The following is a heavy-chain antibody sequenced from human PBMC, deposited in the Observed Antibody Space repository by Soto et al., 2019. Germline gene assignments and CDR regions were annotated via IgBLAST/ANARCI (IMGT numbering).Heavy chain of an antibody. V-gene: IGHV3-53*01. CDR3: ARTGTTNYYYGMDV. CDR2: IYSGGST. CDR1: GFTVSSNY. J-gene: IGHJ6*02. D-gene: IGHD1-7*01. Sequence: PGGSLRLSCAASGFTVSSNYMSWVRQAPGKGLEWVSVIYSGGSTYYADSVKGRFTISRDNSKNTLYLQMNSLRAEDTAVYYCARTGTTNYYYGMDVWGQGTTVTVSS.